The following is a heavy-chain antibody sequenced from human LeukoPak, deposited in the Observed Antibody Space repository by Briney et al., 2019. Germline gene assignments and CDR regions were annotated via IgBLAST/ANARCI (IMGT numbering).Heavy chain of an antibody. Sequence: SETLSLTCTVSGGSISSYYWSWIRQPPGKGLEWIGYIYYSGSTNYNPSLKSRVTISVDTSKNQFSLKLSSVTAADTAVYYCARTLRSTRGYYYDSSGYYYYYGMDVWGQGTTVTVSS. CDR3: ARTLRSTRGYYYDSSGYYYYYGMDV. D-gene: IGHD3-22*01. J-gene: IGHJ6*02. CDR1: GGSISSYY. CDR2: IYYSGST. V-gene: IGHV4-59*01.